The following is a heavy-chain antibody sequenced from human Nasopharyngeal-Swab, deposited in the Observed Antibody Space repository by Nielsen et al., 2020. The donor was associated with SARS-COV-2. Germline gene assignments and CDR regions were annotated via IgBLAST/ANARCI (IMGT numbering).Heavy chain of an antibody. CDR3: ARGLAEESGTSFDY. D-gene: IGHD3-10*01. V-gene: IGHV1-24*01. Sequence: ASVKVSCKVSGYTLTELSMHWVRQAPGKGLEWRGGFDPEDGETIYAQKFQGRVTMTEDTSTDTAYMELSSLRSEDTAVYYCARGLAEESGTSFDYWGQGTLVTVSS. CDR1: GYTLTELS. CDR2: FDPEDGET. J-gene: IGHJ4*02.